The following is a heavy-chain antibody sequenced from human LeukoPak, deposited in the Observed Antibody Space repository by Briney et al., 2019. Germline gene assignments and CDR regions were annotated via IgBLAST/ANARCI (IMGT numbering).Heavy chain of an antibody. CDR1: GYTFTSYD. CDR3: ARAMSGYLPWRYYYMDV. CDR2: MNPNSGNT. J-gene: IGHJ6*03. V-gene: IGHV1-8*03. Sequence: EASVKVSCKASGYTFTSYDINWVRQATGQGLEWMGWMNPNSGNTGYAQKFQGRVTITRNTSISTAYMELSSLRSEDTAVYYCARAMSGYLPWRYYYMDVWGKGTTVTVSS. D-gene: IGHD3-3*01.